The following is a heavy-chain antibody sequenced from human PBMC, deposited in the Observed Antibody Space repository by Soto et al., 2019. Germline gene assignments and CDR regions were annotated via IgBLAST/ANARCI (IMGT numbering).Heavy chain of an antibody. J-gene: IGHJ4*02. CDR3: ARGGVDYYDSSGYYFSPYYFDY. D-gene: IGHD3-22*01. CDR1: GYSFTSYL. V-gene: IGHV5-10-1*01. Sequence: PGESLKISCKGSGYSFTSYLISWVRQMPGKGLEWMGRIDPSDSYTNYSPSFQGHVTISADKSISTAYLQWSSLKASDTAMYYCARGGVDYYDSSGYYFSPYYFDYWGQGTLVTVSS. CDR2: IDPSDSYT.